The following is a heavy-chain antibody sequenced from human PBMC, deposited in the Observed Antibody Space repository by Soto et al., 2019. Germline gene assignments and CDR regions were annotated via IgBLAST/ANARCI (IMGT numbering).Heavy chain of an antibody. J-gene: IGHJ4*02. CDR2: IIPIFGTA. V-gene: IGHV1-69*01. D-gene: IGHD3-22*01. Sequence: QVQLVQSGAEVKKPGSSVKVSCKASGGTFSSYAISWVRQAPGQGLEWMGGIIPIFGTANYAQKFQGRVTITADESTSTAYMELSSLRSEDTAVYYCARDRPSYDSSGYPHSYCFDYWGQGTLVTVSS. CDR1: GGTFSSYA. CDR3: ARDRPSYDSSGYPHSYCFDY.